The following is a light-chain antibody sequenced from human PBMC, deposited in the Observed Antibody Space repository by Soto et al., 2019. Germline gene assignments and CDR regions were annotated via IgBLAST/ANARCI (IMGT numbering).Light chain of an antibody. V-gene: IGKV3D-20*02. CDR3: QQRSNWPGT. CDR2: GAS. Sequence: IVLTQSPGPMCLSPGGRATLSCRASQSVTNNYLAWYQQKPGQAPRLLIYGASSRATGIPARFSGSGSGTDFTLTISSLEPEDFAVYYCQQRSNWPGTFGQGTKVDIK. CDR1: QSVTNNY. J-gene: IGKJ1*01.